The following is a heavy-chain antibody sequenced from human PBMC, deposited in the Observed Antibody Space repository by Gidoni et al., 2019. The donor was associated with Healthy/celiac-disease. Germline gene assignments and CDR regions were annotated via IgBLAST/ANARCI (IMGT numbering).Heavy chain of an antibody. V-gene: IGHV3-23*01. CDR1: GSPFGSYA. CDR3: AKGHSSGWQTLFDY. J-gene: IGHJ4*02. CDR2: ISGSGGRT. Sequence: EVQLLDSGGGLVQPGGSLRPSCAASGSPFGSYAMSWVRQAPGKGLEWVSAISGSGGRTYYADSVKGRFTISRDNSKNTLYLQMNSLRAEDTAVYYCAKGHSSGWQTLFDYWGQGTLVTVSS. D-gene: IGHD6-19*01.